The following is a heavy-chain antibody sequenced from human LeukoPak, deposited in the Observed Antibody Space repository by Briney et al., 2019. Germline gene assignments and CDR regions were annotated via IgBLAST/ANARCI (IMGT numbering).Heavy chain of an antibody. J-gene: IGHJ4*02. CDR2: INPNSGGT. CDR3: ARDRDCYGSELYGY. Sequence: ASVKVSCKASGYTFTGYYMHWVRQAPGQGLEWMGWINPNSGGTNYAQKFQGRVTMTRDTSISTTYMELSRLRSDDTAVYYCARDRDCYGSELYGYWGQGTLVTVSS. CDR1: GYTFTGYY. D-gene: IGHD3-10*01. V-gene: IGHV1-2*02.